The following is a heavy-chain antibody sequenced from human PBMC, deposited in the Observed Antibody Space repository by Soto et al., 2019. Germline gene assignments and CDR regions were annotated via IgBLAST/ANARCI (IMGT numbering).Heavy chain of an antibody. V-gene: IGHV4-34*01. Sequence: QVQLEQWGAGLLKPSETLSLTCGVYGASFSGYYWSCIRQPPGKGREWLGEINHSAITDYIPSLKGRITISIDTSKNQFFLTLDSVTAADTAVYYCAIGPSMWLPGGGYCCERTLVTVSS. D-gene: IGHD6-19*01. CDR2: INHSAIT. J-gene: IGHJ4*02. CDR1: GASFSGYY. CDR3: AIGPSMWLPGGGY.